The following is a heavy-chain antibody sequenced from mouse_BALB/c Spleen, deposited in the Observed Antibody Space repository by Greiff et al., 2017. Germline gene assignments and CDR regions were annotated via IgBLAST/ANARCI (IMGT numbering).Heavy chain of an antibody. CDR1: GYTFTNYW. Sequence: QVQLKQSGAELVRPGTSVKISCKASGYTFTNYWLGWVKQRPGHGLEWIGDIYPGGGYTNYNEKFKGKATLTADTSSSTAYMQLSSLTSEDSAVYFCARSRQVRRGAMDYWGQGTSVTVSS. CDR3: ARSRQVRRGAMDY. V-gene: IGHV1-63*02. CDR2: IYPGGGYT. D-gene: IGHD2-14*01. J-gene: IGHJ4*01.